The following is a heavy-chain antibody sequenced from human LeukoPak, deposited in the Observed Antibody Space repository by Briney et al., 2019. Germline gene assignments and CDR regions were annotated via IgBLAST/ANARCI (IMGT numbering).Heavy chain of an antibody. J-gene: IGHJ6*03. CDR3: ARHQFSSTSSSMDV. V-gene: IGHV5-51*01. Sequence: GESLKTSCKASGYTFTNYWIGWVRQMPGKGLEWVGIIYPGDSDTRYSPSFQGQVTISADKSISTAYLQWSSLKASDTAMYYCARHQFSSTSSSMDVWGKGTTVTVSS. CDR2: IYPGDSDT. CDR1: GYTFTNYW. D-gene: IGHD2-2*01.